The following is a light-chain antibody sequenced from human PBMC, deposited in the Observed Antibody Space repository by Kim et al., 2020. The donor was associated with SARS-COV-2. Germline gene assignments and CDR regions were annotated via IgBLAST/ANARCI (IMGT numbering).Light chain of an antibody. V-gene: IGKV1-9*01. CDR2: DAS. J-gene: IGKJ3*01. Sequence: SASVGDRVTITCRASQDISSYLAWYQQKPGKVPKLLIYDASSLQSGVPSRFSGSGSGSEFTLTISSLQPEDFATYYCQQLKSLFTFGPGTKVDIK. CDR1: QDISSY. CDR3: QQLKSLFT.